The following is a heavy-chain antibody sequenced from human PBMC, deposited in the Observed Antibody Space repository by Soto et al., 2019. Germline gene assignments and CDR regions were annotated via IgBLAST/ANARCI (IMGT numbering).Heavy chain of an antibody. CDR1: GYTFTSYD. CDR2: MNPNRGNT. V-gene: IGHV1-8*01. CDR3: ARGVVVVVATDNWFDP. D-gene: IGHD2-15*01. J-gene: IGHJ5*02. Sequence: QVQLVQSGAEVKKPGASVKVSCKASGYTFTSYDINWVRQATGQGLEWMGWMNPNRGNTGYAQKFQGRVTMTRNTSISTAYMELSSLRSEDTAVYYCARGVVVVVATDNWFDPWGQGTLVTVSS.